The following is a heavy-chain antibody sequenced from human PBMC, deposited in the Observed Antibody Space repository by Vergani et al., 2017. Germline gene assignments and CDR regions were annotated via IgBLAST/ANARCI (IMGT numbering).Heavy chain of an antibody. CDR1: GGSVSSGSYY. V-gene: IGHV4-61*10. Sequence: QVQLQESGPGLVKPSETLSLTCTVSGGSVSSGSYYWSWIRQPAGKGLEWIGYIYYSGSTNYNPSLKSRATISVDTSKNQFSLKLSSVTAADTAVYYCATIPAAGTRGYFDYWGQGTLVTVSS. J-gene: IGHJ4*02. CDR2: IYYSGST. CDR3: ATIPAAGTRGYFDY. D-gene: IGHD6-13*01.